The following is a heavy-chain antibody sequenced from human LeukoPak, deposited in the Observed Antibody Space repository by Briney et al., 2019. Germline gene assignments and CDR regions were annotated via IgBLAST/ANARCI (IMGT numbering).Heavy chain of an antibody. CDR1: GASISSSDYY. D-gene: IGHD1-1*01. V-gene: IGHV4-39*01. CDR3: ARHGNWEPFDY. CDR2: VYYSGST. Sequence: SETLSLTCVLSGASISSSDYYWAWIRQPPGKGLEWIRTVYYSGSTYYNPSLKSRLTISVDTSNNSISLKVTSLTAADTAVYYCARHGNWEPFDYWGQGSLVTVSS. J-gene: IGHJ4*02.